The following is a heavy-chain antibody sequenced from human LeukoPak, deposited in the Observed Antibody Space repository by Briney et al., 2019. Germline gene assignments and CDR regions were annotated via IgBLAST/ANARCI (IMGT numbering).Heavy chain of an antibody. CDR3: ARGKSGYDYGLDH. CDR1: GFIFSNYA. J-gene: IGHJ4*02. V-gene: IGHV3-30*01. Sequence: GGSLRLSCAASGFIFSNYAMHWVRQAPGKGLEWVALISSDGSKTYHADSVKGRFSISRDNSKNTPYLQLNSLRAEDTAVYYCARGKSGYDYGLDHWGQGILVIVSS. D-gene: IGHD5-12*01. CDR2: ISSDGSKT.